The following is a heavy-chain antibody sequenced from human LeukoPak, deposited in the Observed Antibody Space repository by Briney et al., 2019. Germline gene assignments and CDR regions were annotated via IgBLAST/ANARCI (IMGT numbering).Heavy chain of an antibody. Sequence: KSSETLSLTCTVSGGSISSYYWSWSRQPPGKGLEWIGYIYYSGSTNYNPSLKSRVTISVDTSKNQFSLKLSSVTAADTAVYYCARAEYYFDYWGQGTLVTVSS. CDR1: GGSISSYY. CDR3: ARAEYYFDY. J-gene: IGHJ4*02. V-gene: IGHV4-59*01. CDR2: IYYSGST.